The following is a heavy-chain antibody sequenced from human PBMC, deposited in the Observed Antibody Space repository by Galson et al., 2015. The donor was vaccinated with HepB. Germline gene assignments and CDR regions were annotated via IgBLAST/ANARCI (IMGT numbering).Heavy chain of an antibody. CDR1: GASLTNYA. D-gene: IGHD1-26*01. CDR3: ARDDCNAGSGRIGSYYYHQGFDL. CDR2: IIPISGTP. V-gene: IGHV1-69*06. J-gene: IGHJ6*01. Sequence: SVKVSCKASGASLTNYAVSWVRQAPGQGLEWMGRIIPISGTPDYAQKFQARVTINADRSTGTAYMELTSLTFDDTAVYYCARDDCNAGSGRIGSYYYHQGFDLWGQGTTVIVSS.